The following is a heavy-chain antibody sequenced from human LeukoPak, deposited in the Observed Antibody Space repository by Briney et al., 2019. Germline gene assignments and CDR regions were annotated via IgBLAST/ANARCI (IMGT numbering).Heavy chain of an antibody. V-gene: IGHV3-23*01. D-gene: IGHD6-13*01. CDR1: GFTFSSSP. CDR2: ISNSGGTA. J-gene: IGHJ4*02. Sequence: GGSLRLSCAASGFTFSSSPMSWVRQAPGKGLEWVSGISNSGGTAYYADSVKGRFTISRDNSRDTLYLQMSSLRVEDTAAYYCAKDHRSSPAGYWGQGTLVTV. CDR3: AKDHRSSPAGY.